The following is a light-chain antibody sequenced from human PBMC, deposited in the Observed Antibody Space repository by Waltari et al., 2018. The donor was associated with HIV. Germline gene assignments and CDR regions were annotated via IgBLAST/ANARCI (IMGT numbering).Light chain of an antibody. J-gene: IGKJ4*01. CDR2: GSS. CDR3: QHLDSLGALS. CDR1: DNIRTF. V-gene: IGKV1-33*01. Sequence: DIQMTQSPSSLYASVGDKVTITCQASDNIRTFLNWFHQKSGQAPKLLIYGSSNLQRGVSPRFSGGGFGTQFTFTINSLQPEDVGTYYCQHLDSLGALSFGGGTKVDI.